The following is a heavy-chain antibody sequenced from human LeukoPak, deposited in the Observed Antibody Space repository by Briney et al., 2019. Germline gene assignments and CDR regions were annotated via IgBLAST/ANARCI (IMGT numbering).Heavy chain of an antibody. Sequence: PSETLSLTCTVSGGSISSGGYYWSWIRQPPGKGLEWIGEINHSGSTNYNPSLKSRVTISVDTSKNQFSLKLSSVTAADTAVYYCARTTYDAFDIWGQGTMVTVSS. CDR3: ARTTYDAFDI. CDR1: GGSISSGGYY. V-gene: IGHV4-39*07. J-gene: IGHJ3*02. D-gene: IGHD4-17*01. CDR2: INHSGST.